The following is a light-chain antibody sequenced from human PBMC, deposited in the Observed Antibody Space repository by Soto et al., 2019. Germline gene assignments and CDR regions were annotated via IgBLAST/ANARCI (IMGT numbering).Light chain of an antibody. J-gene: IGKJ5*01. CDR3: QQRSNWPPSIT. V-gene: IGKV3-11*01. Sequence: EIVLTQSPDTLSLSPGERATLSCRASQSVSSYLAWYQQKPGQAPRLLIYDASNRATGIPARFSGSGSGTDFTLTISSLEPEDFAVYYCQQRSNWPPSITFGQGTQLEIK. CDR2: DAS. CDR1: QSVSSY.